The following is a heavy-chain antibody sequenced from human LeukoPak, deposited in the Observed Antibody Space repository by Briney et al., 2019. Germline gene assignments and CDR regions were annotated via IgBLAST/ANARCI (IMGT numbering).Heavy chain of an antibody. J-gene: IGHJ4*02. D-gene: IGHD1-26*01. CDR1: GFTFSSYG. CDR2: IWYDGSNK. Sequence: TGGSLRLSCAASGFTFSSYGMHWVRQAPGKGLEWVAVIWYDGSNKYYADSVKGRFTISRDNSKNTLYLQMNSLRAEDTAVYYCVREVTSGSFDYWGQGTLVTVSS. CDR3: VREVTSGSFDY. V-gene: IGHV3-33*01.